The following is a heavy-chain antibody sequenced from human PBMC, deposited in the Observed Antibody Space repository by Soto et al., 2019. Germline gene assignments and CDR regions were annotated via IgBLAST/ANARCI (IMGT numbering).Heavy chain of an antibody. Sequence: QVQLVQSGAEVKKPGASVKVSCKASGYTFTNYGISWVRQAPGQGLEWMGWISAYNGNINYAQKLQGRVTMTTDTATRTAYMELRSLRSDDTAMYYWASSYCGGNCYSNLPGVYDCCGMDVWGQCTTVTVTS. CDR3: ASSYCGGNCYSNLPGVYDCCGMDV. V-gene: IGHV1-18*01. CDR2: ISAYNGNI. J-gene: IGHJ6*02. CDR1: GYTFTNYG. D-gene: IGHD2-21*02.